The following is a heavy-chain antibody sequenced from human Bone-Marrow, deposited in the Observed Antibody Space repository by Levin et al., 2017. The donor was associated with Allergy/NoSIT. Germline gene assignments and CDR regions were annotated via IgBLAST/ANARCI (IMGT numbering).Heavy chain of an antibody. J-gene: IGHJ4*02. D-gene: IGHD3-22*01. CDR2: VIPLFHMP. CDR1: GGTFSTHA. CDR3: ARGPDSAHYYDTSGFPYFFDY. V-gene: IGHV1-69*13. Sequence: SVKVSCKASGGTFSTHAISWVRQAPGQGLEWMGGVIPLFHMPNYAQKFQGRVTITADESTSTAYMELSSLRSEDTALYYCARGPDSAHYYDTSGFPYFFDYWGQGTLVTVSS.